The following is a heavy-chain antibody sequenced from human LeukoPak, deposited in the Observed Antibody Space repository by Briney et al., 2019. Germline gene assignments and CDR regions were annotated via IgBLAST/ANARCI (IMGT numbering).Heavy chain of an antibody. J-gene: IGHJ4*02. CDR1: GFTFDDYA. Sequence: PGGSLRLSCAASGFTFDDYAMHWVRQAPGKGLEWVSGISWNSGSIGCADSVKGRFTISRDNAKNSLYLQMNSLRAEDTALYYCAKDIAYYYDSSGPEFDYWGQGTLATVSS. V-gene: IGHV3-9*01. D-gene: IGHD3-22*01. CDR3: AKDIAYYYDSSGPEFDY. CDR2: ISWNSGSI.